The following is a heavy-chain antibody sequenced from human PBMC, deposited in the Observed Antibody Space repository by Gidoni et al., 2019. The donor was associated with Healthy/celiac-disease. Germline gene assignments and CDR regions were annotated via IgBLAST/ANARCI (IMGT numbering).Heavy chain of an antibody. V-gene: IGHV1-18*01. CDR2: ISAYNGNT. CDR1: GYTFTSYG. J-gene: IGHJ6*03. D-gene: IGHD6-6*01. Sequence: QVQLVQSGAEVKKPGASVKVSCKASGYTFTSYGISWVRQAPGQGLEWMGWISAYNGNTNYAQKLQGRVTMTTDTSTSTAYMELRSLRSDDTAVYYCARDREGEQLVQGFYYYMDVWGKGTTVTVSS. CDR3: ARDREGEQLVQGFYYYMDV.